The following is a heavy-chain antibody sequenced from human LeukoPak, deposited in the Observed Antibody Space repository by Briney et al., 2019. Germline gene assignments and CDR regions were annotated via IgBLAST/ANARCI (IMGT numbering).Heavy chain of an antibody. CDR3: ARGPIQLWIHNAMDV. Sequence: GGSLRLSCTGSGFTFGDHAMSWVRQAPGKGLEWVGFIRSKAYRGTTEYAASVKGRFTISRDDSASVAYLQMNSLKTEDTAVYYCARGPIQLWIHNAMDVWGQGTTVTVSS. CDR1: GFTFGDHA. V-gene: IGHV3-49*04. J-gene: IGHJ6*02. CDR2: IRSKAYRGTT. D-gene: IGHD1-1*01.